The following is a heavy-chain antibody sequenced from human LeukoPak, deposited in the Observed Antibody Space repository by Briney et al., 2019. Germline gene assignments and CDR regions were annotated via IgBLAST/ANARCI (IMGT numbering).Heavy chain of an antibody. CDR2: IFYSGST. J-gene: IGHJ6*03. V-gene: IGHV4-39*07. CDR1: GGSTSTSNYY. Sequence: SETLSLTCTVSGGSTSTSNYYWGWIRQPPGKGLEWIGNIFYSGSTYYSPSLRSRVTISLDTSRNQFSLKLNSVTAADTAVYYCARGAEAAAGTFYYYYYMDVWGKGTTVTVSS. D-gene: IGHD6-13*01. CDR3: ARGAEAAAGTFYYYYYMDV.